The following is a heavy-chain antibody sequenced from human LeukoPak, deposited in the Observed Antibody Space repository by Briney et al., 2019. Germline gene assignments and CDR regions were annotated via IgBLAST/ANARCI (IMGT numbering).Heavy chain of an antibody. V-gene: IGHV3-7*01. D-gene: IGHD2-8*02. CDR3: ARDGGHSTDLDY. CDR2: IKQDGSER. Sequence: GGSRRLSCATSGFTFSRHWMSWVRQAPGKGPDWVANIKQDGSERYYVHSVKGRFTISRDNAKNSLYLQMNSLRAEDTAVYYCARDGGHSTDLDYWGQGILVTVSS. J-gene: IGHJ4*02. CDR1: GFTFSRHW.